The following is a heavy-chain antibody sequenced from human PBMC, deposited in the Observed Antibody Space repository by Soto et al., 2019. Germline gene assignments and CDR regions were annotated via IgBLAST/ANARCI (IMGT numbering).Heavy chain of an antibody. V-gene: IGHV1-18*01. CDR2: ISAYNGDT. CDR3: ERDSCTHKAMVTWAFEI. J-gene: IGHJ3*02. CDR1: GYTFTSYG. D-gene: IGHD5-18*01. Sequence: GQLVQSGAEVKRPGASVKVSCRASGYTFTSYGISWVRQAPGQGLEWMGWISAYNGDTKLSHKFDARVSMTTDTTTNRAYMELRSLRYDDTADYYCERDSCTHKAMVTWAFEIWGQWTMVTVSS.